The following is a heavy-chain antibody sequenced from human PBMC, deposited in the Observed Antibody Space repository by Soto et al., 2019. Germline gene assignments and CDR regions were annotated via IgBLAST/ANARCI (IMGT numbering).Heavy chain of an antibody. CDR3: ERHSSSLSYYYYMDV. CDR2: LYPGDSDT. D-gene: IGHD6-13*01. Sequence: GESLKISCKGSGYSFTSYWIGWVCQMPGKGLEWMGILYPGDSDTRYSPSFQVQVTISADKSISTAYLQWSSLKAADTAMYYCERHSSSLSYYYYMDVWGKGTTVNVSS. CDR1: GYSFTSYW. J-gene: IGHJ6*03. V-gene: IGHV5-51*01.